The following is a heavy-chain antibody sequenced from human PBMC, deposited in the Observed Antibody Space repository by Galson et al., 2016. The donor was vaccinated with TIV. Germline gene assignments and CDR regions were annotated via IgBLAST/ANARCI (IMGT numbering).Heavy chain of an antibody. J-gene: IGHJ4*02. CDR1: GFTFSNYP. D-gene: IGHD2-21*01. Sequence: SLRLSCAASGFTFSNYPMHWVRQTPGKGLEWVAVISYGGRIEDYADSVKGRFTISRDDSRNTLYLQMNSLRTEDTAIYYCARDAVIGIPDYFDYWGQGTLVTVSS. V-gene: IGHV3-30*01. CDR2: ISYGGRIE. CDR3: ARDAVIGIPDYFDY.